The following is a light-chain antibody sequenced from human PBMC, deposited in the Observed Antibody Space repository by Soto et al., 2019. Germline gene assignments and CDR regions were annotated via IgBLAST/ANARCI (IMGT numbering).Light chain of an antibody. CDR3: QQYTGPPTT. CDR1: QPGSSNY. J-gene: IGKJ5*01. V-gene: IGKV3-20*01. Sequence: LTHSPDTLSLYPGERATLSCRASQPGSSNYLAWCQQRPGQAPRLLIYGASTRAAGIPDRFSGSGSGTDFTLTITRLEPEDSAVYFCQQYTGPPTTFGQGTRLQV. CDR2: GAS.